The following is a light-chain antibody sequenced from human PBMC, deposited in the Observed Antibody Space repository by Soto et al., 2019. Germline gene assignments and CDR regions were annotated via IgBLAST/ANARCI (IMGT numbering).Light chain of an antibody. CDR3: QQLNNYPST. V-gene: IGKV1-9*01. Sequence: IQLTQSPSSLSASVGDRVTITCRASQDISSYLGWYQQKPGKAPKLLIYAASTLQSGVLSRFSGSGSGTDFTLTINSLQPEDFATYFCQQLNNYPSTFGGGTKVDIK. CDR2: AAS. J-gene: IGKJ4*01. CDR1: QDISSY.